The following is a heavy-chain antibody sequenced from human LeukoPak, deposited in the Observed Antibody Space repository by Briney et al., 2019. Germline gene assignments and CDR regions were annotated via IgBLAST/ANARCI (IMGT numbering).Heavy chain of an antibody. CDR2: ISWNSGRI. J-gene: IGHJ4*02. D-gene: IGHD4-17*01. Sequence: GRSLRLSCAASGFTFDDYAMHWVRQAPGKGLEWASGISWNSGRIGYADSVKGRFTISRDNAKNSLYLQMNSLRAEDTALYYCAKDIYGDYVFYYFDYWGQGTLVTVSS. CDR3: AKDIYGDYVFYYFDY. CDR1: GFTFDDYA. V-gene: IGHV3-9*01.